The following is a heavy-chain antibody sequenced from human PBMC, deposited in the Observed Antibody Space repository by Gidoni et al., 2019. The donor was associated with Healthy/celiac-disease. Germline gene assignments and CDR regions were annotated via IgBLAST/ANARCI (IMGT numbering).Heavy chain of an antibody. J-gene: IGHJ6*02. CDR2: ISGSGGST. Sequence: EVQLLESGGGLVQPGGSLRLSCAASGFTFSSYAMSWVRQAPGKGLEWVSAISGSGGSTYYADSVKGRFTISRDNSKNTLYLQMNSLRAEDTAVYYCATSLYCSSTSCYAPYYYYYGMDVWGQGTTVTVSS. V-gene: IGHV3-23*01. CDR3: ATSLYCSSTSCYAPYYYYYGMDV. CDR1: GFTFSSYA. D-gene: IGHD2-2*01.